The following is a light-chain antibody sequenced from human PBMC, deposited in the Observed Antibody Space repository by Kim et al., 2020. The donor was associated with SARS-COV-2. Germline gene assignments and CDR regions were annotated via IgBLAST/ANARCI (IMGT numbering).Light chain of an antibody. CDR2: KAS. Sequence: CASVVYRVASTCRASHSISSWLAWYQQKPGKAAKLLIYKASSLESGVPSRFSGSGSGTEFTLTINSLQPDDLATYYCQQYNTYKTFGQGTKVEIK. CDR3: QQYNTYKT. J-gene: IGKJ1*01. CDR1: HSISSW. V-gene: IGKV1-5*03.